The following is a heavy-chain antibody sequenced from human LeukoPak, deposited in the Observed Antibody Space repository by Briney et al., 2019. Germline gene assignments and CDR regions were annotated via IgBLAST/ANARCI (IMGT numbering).Heavy chain of an antibody. J-gene: IGHJ4*02. Sequence: PGGSLRLSCAASGFTFSSYAMSWVRQAPGKGLEWVSAISGSGGSTYYGDSVKGRFTISRDNSKNTLYLQMNSLRAEDTAVYYCAKPSPGTGDILTGYLSYWGQGTLVTVSS. D-gene: IGHD3-9*01. V-gene: IGHV3-23*01. CDR2: ISGSGGST. CDR1: GFTFSSYA. CDR3: AKPSPGTGDILTGYLSY.